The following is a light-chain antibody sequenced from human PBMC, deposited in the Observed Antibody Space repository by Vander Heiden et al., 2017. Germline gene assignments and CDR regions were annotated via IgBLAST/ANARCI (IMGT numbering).Light chain of an antibody. CDR2: DDR. Sequence: SYVLTQPPSVSVAPGRTASITCGGNNIGGKTVHWYQQSPGQAPVLVVYDDRARPSGIPERFSGSNSWNTATLTISMVEAGDEAAYYCQVWDSSSDHFVFGTGTEVTVL. CDR1: NIGGKT. CDR3: QVWDSSSDHFV. J-gene: IGLJ1*01. V-gene: IGLV3-21*03.